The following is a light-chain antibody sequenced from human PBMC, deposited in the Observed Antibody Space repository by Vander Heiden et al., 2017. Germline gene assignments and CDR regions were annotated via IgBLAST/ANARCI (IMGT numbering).Light chain of an antibody. Sequence: QSVLTQPPSASGTPGQRVTISHSGSSSNIGSTTVNCYQQLPGTAPKLLIYSNNKRPSGGPDRFSGSKSGTSAALAISRLQSEDEADYYCAAWEDSLNGFYVFGTGTKVTVL. J-gene: IGLJ1*01. CDR1: SSNIGSTT. CDR2: SNN. CDR3: AAWEDSLNGFYV. V-gene: IGLV1-44*01.